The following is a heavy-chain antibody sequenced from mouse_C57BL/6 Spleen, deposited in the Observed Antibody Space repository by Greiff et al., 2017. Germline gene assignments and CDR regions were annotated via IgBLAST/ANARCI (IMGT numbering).Heavy chain of an antibody. V-gene: IGHV1-4*01. CDR3: AGLDTTVRDY. CDR2: INPCCGYT. CDR1: GYTFTSYT. Sequence: QVQLQQPGAELARPGASVKLSCKASGYTFTSYTMHWVKQRPGQGLEWIGYINPCCGYTKYNQKFKDKATLTADKSSSTTYMQLSSLTSEDAAVYYCAGLDTTVRDYWGQGTTVTVSS. J-gene: IGHJ2*01. D-gene: IGHD1-1*01.